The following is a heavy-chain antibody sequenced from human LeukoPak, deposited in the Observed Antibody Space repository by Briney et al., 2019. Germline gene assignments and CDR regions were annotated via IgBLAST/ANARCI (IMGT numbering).Heavy chain of an antibody. CDR2: IYTSGST. V-gene: IGHV4-4*07. Sequence: SETLSLTCTVSGGSISIYYWSWIRQPAGKGLEWIGRIYTSGSTNYNPSLKSRVTMSVDTSKNQFSLKLSSVTAADTAVYYCARDLGYSSGWYTDYFDYWGQGTLVTVSS. J-gene: IGHJ4*02. CDR3: ARDLGYSSGWYTDYFDY. CDR1: GGSISIYY. D-gene: IGHD6-19*01.